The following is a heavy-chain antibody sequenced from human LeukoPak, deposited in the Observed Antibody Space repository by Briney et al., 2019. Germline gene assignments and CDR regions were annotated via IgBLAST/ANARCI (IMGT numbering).Heavy chain of an antibody. CDR2: ISHDVKTT. J-gene: IGHJ4*02. Sequence: PGGSLRLSCVASGFSFSDSVIHWVRQAPGKGLEWVAVISHDVKTTYYADSAKGRFTISRDNSKNTLYLQMNSLRAEDTAVYYCAKVRPPFISRPYYFDYWGQGTLVTVSS. CDR1: GFSFSDSV. CDR3: AKVRPPFISRPYYFDY. V-gene: IGHV3-30*04. D-gene: IGHD6-6*01.